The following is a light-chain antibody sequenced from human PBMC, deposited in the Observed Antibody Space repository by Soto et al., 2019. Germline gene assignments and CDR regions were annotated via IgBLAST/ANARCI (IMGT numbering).Light chain of an antibody. Sequence: DIQMTQSPSSLSASVGDRVTITCRASQGIRNDLAWYQQKPGKAPQRLIFPASGFQSAVPSRFSGSGSWTEFTLTISSLQPEDSAIYYCQQCDKYPWTVGQGTKVEIK. CDR2: PAS. J-gene: IGKJ1*01. V-gene: IGKV1-17*01. CDR1: QGIRND. CDR3: QQCDKYPWT.